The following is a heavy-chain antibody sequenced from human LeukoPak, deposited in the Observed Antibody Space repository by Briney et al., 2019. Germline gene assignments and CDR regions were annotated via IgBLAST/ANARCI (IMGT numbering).Heavy chain of an antibody. J-gene: IGHJ4*02. D-gene: IGHD6-13*01. CDR1: GFTLSSYA. CDR3: AKAPTISPAAGPKPDY. Sequence: PGGSLRLSCAASGFTLSSYAMSWVGQPREKRLECCSAIRGSGGSTYYADSVKGRFTISRDNSKNTLYLQMNSLRAEDTAVYYCAKAPTISPAAGPKPDYWGQGTLVTVSS. V-gene: IGHV3-23*01. CDR2: IRGSGGST.